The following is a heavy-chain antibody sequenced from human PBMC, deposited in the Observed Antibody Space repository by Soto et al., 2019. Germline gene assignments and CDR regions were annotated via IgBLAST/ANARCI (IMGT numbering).Heavy chain of an antibody. D-gene: IGHD5-18*01. CDR3: ARHEGYSYXAFYYYYYYMXV. CDR2: IYYSGST. J-gene: IGHJ6*03. Sequence: SETLSLTCTVSGGFISSSSYYWGWIRQPPGKGLEWIGSIYYSGSTYYNPSLESRVNISVDTSKNQFSLTLSSVTAADTAVYYCARHEGYSYXAFYYYYYYMXVWGKGTTVXVSS. CDR1: GGFISSSSYY. V-gene: IGHV4-39*01.